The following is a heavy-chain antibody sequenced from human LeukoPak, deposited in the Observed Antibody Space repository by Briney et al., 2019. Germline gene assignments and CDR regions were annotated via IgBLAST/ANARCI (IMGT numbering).Heavy chain of an antibody. Sequence: GGSLRLSCAASGFTFSSYGMHWVRQAPAKGLDWGAFIQPVVSNKYYTDSVRGRFTISRDNSKNTLYLQMNSLRAEDTAVYFCAKGDKMLTWRRTYNRFDPWGQGTLVTVSS. CDR1: GFTFSSYG. V-gene: IGHV3-30*02. CDR2: IQPVVSNK. J-gene: IGHJ5*02. CDR3: AKGDKMLTWRRTYNRFDP. D-gene: IGHD3-16*01.